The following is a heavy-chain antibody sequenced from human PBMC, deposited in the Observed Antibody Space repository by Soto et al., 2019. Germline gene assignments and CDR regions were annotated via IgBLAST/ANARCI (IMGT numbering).Heavy chain of an antibody. V-gene: IGHV3-30*18. CDR1: GFIFSTYG. CDR2: ISSAGISE. D-gene: IGHD1-26*01. CDR3: AKDLGSGTYPGGIDY. J-gene: IGHJ4*02. Sequence: PGGSLRLSCTASGFIFSTYGMNWVRQAPGKGLEWVAFISSAGISENYADSVKGRFTISRDNSKNTLYLQMNSLRLEDTSVYYCAKDLGSGTYPGGIDYWGQGTPVTVSS.